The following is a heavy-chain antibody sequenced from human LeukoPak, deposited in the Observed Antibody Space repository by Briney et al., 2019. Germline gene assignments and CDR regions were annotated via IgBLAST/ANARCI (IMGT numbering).Heavy chain of an antibody. CDR3: AKRTYYDFWSGYLPTRFDY. CDR1: GFTFSSYW. D-gene: IGHD3-3*01. J-gene: IGHJ4*02. V-gene: IGHV3-23*01. CDR2: ISGSGGST. Sequence: GGSLRLSCAASGFTFSSYWMHWVRQAPGKGLEWVSAISGSGGSTYYADSVKGRFTISRDNSKNTLYLQMNSLRAEDTAVYYCAKRTYYDFWSGYLPTRFDYWGQGTLVTVSS.